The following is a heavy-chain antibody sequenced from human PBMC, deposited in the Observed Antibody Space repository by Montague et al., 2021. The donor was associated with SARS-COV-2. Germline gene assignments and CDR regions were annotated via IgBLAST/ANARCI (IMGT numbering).Heavy chain of an antibody. CDR1: GFTFSNYA. CDR2: ISGSGGST. V-gene: IGHV3-23*01. CDR3: AKDRYYDFWSGYYFDY. D-gene: IGHD3-3*01. J-gene: IGHJ4*02. Sequence: SLRLSFAASGFTFSNYAMNWVRQAPGKGLKWVSAISGSGGSTYYADSVKGRCTISRDNSKNTLYLQMNSLRAENTAVYYCAKDRYYDFWSGYYFDYWGQGTLVTVSS.